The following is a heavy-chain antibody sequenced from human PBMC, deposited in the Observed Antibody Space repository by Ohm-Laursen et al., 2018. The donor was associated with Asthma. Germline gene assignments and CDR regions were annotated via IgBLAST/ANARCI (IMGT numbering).Heavy chain of an antibody. V-gene: IGHV3-23*01. CDR2: ISGSGGST. Sequence: SLRLSCAASGFTFSSYAMSWVRQAPGKGLEWVSAISGSGGSTYYADSVKGRFTNSRDNSKNTLYLQMNSLRAEDTALYYCAKDRGFNYGYGMDVWGQGTTVTVSS. CDR3: AKDRGFNYGYGMDV. CDR1: GFTFSSYA. J-gene: IGHJ6*02. D-gene: IGHD5-18*01.